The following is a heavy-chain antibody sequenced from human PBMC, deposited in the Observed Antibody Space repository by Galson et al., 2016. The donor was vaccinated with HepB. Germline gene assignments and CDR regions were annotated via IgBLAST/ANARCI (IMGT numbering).Heavy chain of an antibody. CDR3: LRSGY. V-gene: IGHV3-66*01. D-gene: IGHD2-8*02. J-gene: IGHJ4*02. Sequence: SLRLSCAASGFTFSNYSMNWVRQAPEKGLEWVSFIDNGGNTFYADSVKGRFTISRDSSKSTVFLQMNSLRAEDTAVYYCLRSGYWGQGTLVTVSS. CDR1: GFTFSNYS. CDR2: IDNGGNT.